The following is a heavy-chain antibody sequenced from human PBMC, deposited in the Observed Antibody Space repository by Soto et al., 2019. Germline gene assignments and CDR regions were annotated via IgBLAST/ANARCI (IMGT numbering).Heavy chain of an antibody. D-gene: IGHD6-19*01. CDR3: ARHYSSGSRNWFDP. J-gene: IGHJ5*02. V-gene: IGHV4-39*01. CDR2: IYYSGST. CDR1: GGSINSSSYF. Sequence: SETLSLTCSVSGGSINSSSYFWGWVRQPPGKGLEWIGSIYYSGSTYYNPSLRSRVTVSVDTSKNQFSLKLSSVTAADTAVFYCARHYSSGSRNWFDPWGQGTLVTVSS.